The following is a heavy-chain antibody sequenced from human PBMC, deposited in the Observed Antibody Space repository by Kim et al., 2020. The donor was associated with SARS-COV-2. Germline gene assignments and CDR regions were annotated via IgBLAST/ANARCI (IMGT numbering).Heavy chain of an antibody. Sequence: GGSLRLSCAASGFTFGFYAMSWVRQAPGKGLEWVSTISNSGDNTQKADSVKVRFAISIANYKTMRFAQMQRQSAENAAASYYVCNSRSWYYYWGQGTLV. J-gene: IGHJ1*01. CDR3: VCNSRSWYYY. CDR2: ISNSGDNT. CDR1: GFTFGFYA. V-gene: IGHV3-23*01. D-gene: IGHD3-10*01.